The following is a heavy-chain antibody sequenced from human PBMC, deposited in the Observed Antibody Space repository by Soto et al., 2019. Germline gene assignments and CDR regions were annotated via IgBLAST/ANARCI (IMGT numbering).Heavy chain of an antibody. D-gene: IGHD6-13*01. CDR1: GDSVSSRFW. CDR2: IYHSGSA. CDR3: ARYNAASGTYYFDY. Sequence: QVELQESGPGLVKPSGTLSLTCAVSGDSVSSRFWWSWVRQSPGKGPEWIGEIYHSGSANYNPSLKSRVTMSVDNSKNQFSLKLNSVTAADTAVYYCARYNAASGTYYFDYWGQGTLVTVSS. J-gene: IGHJ4*02. V-gene: IGHV4-4*02.